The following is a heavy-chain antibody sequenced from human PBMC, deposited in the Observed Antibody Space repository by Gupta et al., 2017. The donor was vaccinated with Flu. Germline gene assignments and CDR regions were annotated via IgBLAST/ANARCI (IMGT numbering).Heavy chain of an antibody. D-gene: IGHD1-26*01. V-gene: IGHV6-1*01. Sequence: QVQLQQSGPGLVKPSQTLSLTCAISGDSVSSNRAAWNWIRQYPSRGLEWLGRTYYSSKWYNDNACSVKSRVTINPDTSKNQFSLQLNSVTPEDTAVYYCAKFTWDRRSMDVGGQGTTVTVSS. CDR2: TYYSSKWYN. CDR3: AKFTWDRRSMDV. CDR1: GDSVSSNRAA. J-gene: IGHJ6*02.